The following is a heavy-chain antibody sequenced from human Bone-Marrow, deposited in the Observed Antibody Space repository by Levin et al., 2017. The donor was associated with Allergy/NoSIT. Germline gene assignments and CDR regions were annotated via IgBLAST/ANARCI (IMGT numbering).Heavy chain of an antibody. CDR2: MYYRGST. V-gene: IGHV4-61*01. D-gene: IGHD3-10*01. CDR3: ARGVDQDGSGSMVTFDL. CDR1: GASVSRGSHY. J-gene: IGHJ4*02. Sequence: SETLSLTCTVSGASVSRGSHYWTWLRQPPGKRLESIGYMYYRGSTNYNPSFKSRVSISVDTSNNQFSLNLNSLTAADTAVYYCARGVDQDGSGSMVTFDLWGQGTLVTVSS.